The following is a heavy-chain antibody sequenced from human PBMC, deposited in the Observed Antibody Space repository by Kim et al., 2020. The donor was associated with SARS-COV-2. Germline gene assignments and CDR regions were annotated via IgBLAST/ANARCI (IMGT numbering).Heavy chain of an antibody. J-gene: IGHJ4*02. CDR3: AGAKVGTGDFDY. Sequence: SETLSLTCTVSGGSISSFYWSWIRQAAGKGLEWIGRISSSGSTNYNPSLKSRLSISVDTSKSQFSLKLTSVTAADTAVYYCAGAKVGTGDFDYWGQGTLVTVSS. CDR1: GGSISSFY. CDR2: ISSSGST. D-gene: IGHD1-1*01. V-gene: IGHV4-4*07.